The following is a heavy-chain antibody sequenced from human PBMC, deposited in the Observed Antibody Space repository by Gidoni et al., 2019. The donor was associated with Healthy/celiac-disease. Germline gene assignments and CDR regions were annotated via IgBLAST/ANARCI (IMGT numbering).Heavy chain of an antibody. Sequence: TISRDNSKNTLYLQMNSLRAEDTAVYYCAKEALGASSSAPFWGQGTMVTVSS. CDR3: AKEALGASSSAPF. J-gene: IGHJ3*01. V-gene: IGHV3-23*01. D-gene: IGHD2-2*01.